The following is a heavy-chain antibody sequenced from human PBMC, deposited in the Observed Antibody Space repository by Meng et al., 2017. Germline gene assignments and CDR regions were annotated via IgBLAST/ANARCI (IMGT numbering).Heavy chain of an antibody. CDR2: ISYDGSNK. D-gene: IGHD3-3*01. Sequence: QVQPLESGVGVVQPGRSLRLSCAASGFTFSSYAMHWVRQAPGKGLEWVAVISYDGSNKYYADSVKGRFTISRDNSKNTLYLQMNSLRAKDTAVYYCARDGVRFLGGPFDYWGQGTLVTVSS. J-gene: IGHJ4*02. CDR3: ARDGVRFLGGPFDY. CDR1: GFTFSSYA. V-gene: IGHV3-30*01.